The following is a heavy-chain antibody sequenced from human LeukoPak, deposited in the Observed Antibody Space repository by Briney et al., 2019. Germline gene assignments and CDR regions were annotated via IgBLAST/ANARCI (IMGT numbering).Heavy chain of an antibody. CDR2: ISAYNGNT. D-gene: IGHD1-26*01. CDR3: AIEPRVKWELNYFDY. V-gene: IGHV1-18*01. Sequence: GASVKVSCKASGYTFTSYGISWVRQAPGQGLEWMGWISAYNGNTNYAQKLQGRVTMTTDTSTSTAYMELRSLRSDDTAVYYCAIEPRVKWELNYFDYWGQGTLVTVSS. CDR1: GYTFTSYG. J-gene: IGHJ4*02.